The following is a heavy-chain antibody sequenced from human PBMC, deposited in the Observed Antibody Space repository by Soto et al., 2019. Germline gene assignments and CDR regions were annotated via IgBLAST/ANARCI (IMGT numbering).Heavy chain of an antibody. CDR1: GYTFTSYG. CDR3: ATDLHGAPYY. V-gene: IGHV1-18*01. Sequence: QVQLVQSGAEVKKPGASVKVSCKASGYTFTSYGISWVRQAPGQGLEWMGWISPNNGNTNSAQKLQGRVTMTTDTFTSTAYMELRSLRPDDTAVSCWATDLHGAPYYRGEGTLVTVAS. CDR2: ISPNNGNT. J-gene: IGHJ4*02. D-gene: IGHD4-17*01.